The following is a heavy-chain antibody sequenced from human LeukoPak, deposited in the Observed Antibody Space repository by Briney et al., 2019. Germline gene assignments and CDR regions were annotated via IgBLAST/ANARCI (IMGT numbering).Heavy chain of an antibody. J-gene: IGHJ4*02. CDR2: IHSSGACT. V-gene: IGHV3-23*01. D-gene: IGHD6-19*01. CDR1: GFTFKNYA. CDR3: AKGSWGSGWYAD. Sequence: GGSLRLSCAASGFTFKNYAMTWIRQAPGKGLEWVSAIHSSGACTFYADFVKGRFTISRDNSKDTLYLQMDSLTAEDTAVYYCAKGSWGSGWYADWGQGTLVTVSS.